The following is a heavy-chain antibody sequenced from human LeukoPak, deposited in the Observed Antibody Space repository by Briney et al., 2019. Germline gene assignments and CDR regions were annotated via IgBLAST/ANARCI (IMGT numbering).Heavy chain of an antibody. V-gene: IGHV7-4-1*02. CDR2: IDTNTGNP. CDR1: GYTFTSYA. CDR3: ARGSCSSTSCYYYYGMDV. D-gene: IGHD2-2*01. Sequence: GASVKVSCKDSGYTFTSYAMNWVRQAPGQGLEGMGWIDTNTGNPTYAQGFTGWFVFSLDTSVSTAYLQISSLKAEDTAVYYCARGSCSSTSCYYYYGMDVWGQGTTVTASS. J-gene: IGHJ6*02.